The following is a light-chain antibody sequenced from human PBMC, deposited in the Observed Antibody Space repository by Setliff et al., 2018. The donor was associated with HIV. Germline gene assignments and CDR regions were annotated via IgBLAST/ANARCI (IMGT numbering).Light chain of an antibody. V-gene: IGLV2-18*02. CDR2: EVS. CDR1: SSDVGYYNR. Sequence: QSGLTQPPSVSGSPGQSVTISCTGTSSDVGYYNRVSWYQQPPGTVPRLMIYEVSSRPSGVPDRFSGSKSGNTASLTISGLQAEDEADYYCASRTAGSTSYVFGTGTKVTVL. CDR3: ASRTAGSTSYV. J-gene: IGLJ1*01.